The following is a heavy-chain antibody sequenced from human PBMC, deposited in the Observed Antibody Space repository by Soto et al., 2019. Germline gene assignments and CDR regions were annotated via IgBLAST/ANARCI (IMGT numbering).Heavy chain of an antibody. J-gene: IGHJ6*02. Sequence: GGSLRLSCTASEFTFRSYAMHWVRQAPGKGLEWVAVISYDGSNKYYADSVKGRFTISRDNSKNTLYLQMNSLRAEDTAVYYCARVSGSYYYYGMDVWGQGTTVTVSS. D-gene: IGHD6-25*01. CDR2: ISYDGSNK. V-gene: IGHV3-30-3*01. CDR1: EFTFRSYA. CDR3: ARVSGSYYYYGMDV.